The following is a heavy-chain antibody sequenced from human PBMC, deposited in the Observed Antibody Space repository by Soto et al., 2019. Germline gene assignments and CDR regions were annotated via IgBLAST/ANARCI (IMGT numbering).Heavy chain of an antibody. V-gene: IGHV4-39*01. CDR3: ARCPFTRTTHHYYYYDMDV. CDR1: GGSISSSSYY. J-gene: IGHJ6*03. Sequence: LSLTCTVSGGSISSSSYYWGWIRQPPGKGLEWIGSIYYSGSTYYNPSLKSRVTISVDTSKNQFSPKLSSVTAADTAVYYCARCPFTRTTHHYYYYDMDVWGKGTTVTVSS. CDR2: IYYSGST. D-gene: IGHD1-7*01.